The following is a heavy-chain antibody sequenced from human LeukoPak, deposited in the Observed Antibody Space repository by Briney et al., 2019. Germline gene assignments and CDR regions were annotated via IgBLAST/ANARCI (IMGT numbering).Heavy chain of an antibody. V-gene: IGHV1-8*03. J-gene: IGHJ3*02. CDR2: INPNSGNT. D-gene: IGHD2-15*01. CDR3: ARRHLYCSGGTCAYAFDI. CDR1: GYTFTSYD. Sequence: ASVKVSCKASGYTFTSYDINWVRQAAGQGLEWMGWINPNSGNTGYAQKFQGRVTITRNTSISTAYMELSSLRSEDTAVYYCARRHLYCSGGTCAYAFDIWGQGTMVTVSS.